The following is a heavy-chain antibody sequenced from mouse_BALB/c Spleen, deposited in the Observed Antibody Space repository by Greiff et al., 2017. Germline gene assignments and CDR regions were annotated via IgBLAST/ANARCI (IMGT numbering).Heavy chain of an antibody. CDR3: ARWWMKAY. CDR2: IDPENGDT. J-gene: IGHJ3*01. Sequence: EVQLQQSGAELVRSGASVKLSCTASGFNIKDYYMHWVKQRPEQGLEWIGWIDPENGDTDYAPKFQGKATMTADTSSNTAYLQLSSLTSEDTAVYYCARWWMKAYWGQGTLVTVSA. CDR1: GFNIKDYY. D-gene: IGHD1-1*02. V-gene: IGHV14-4*02.